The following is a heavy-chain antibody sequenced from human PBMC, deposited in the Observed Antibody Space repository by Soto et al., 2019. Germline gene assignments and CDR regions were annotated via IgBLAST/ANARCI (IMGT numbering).Heavy chain of an antibody. CDR3: ATALRYFDWLSAGWP. J-gene: IGHJ5*02. D-gene: IGHD3-9*01. CDR1: GYTLTELS. CDR2: FDPEDGET. Sequence: ASVKVSCKFSGYTLTELSMHCVRQAPGKGLEWMGGFDPEDGETIYAQKFQGRVTMTEDTSTDTAYMELSSLRSEDTAVYYCATALRYFDWLSAGWPWGQGTLVTVSS. V-gene: IGHV1-24*01.